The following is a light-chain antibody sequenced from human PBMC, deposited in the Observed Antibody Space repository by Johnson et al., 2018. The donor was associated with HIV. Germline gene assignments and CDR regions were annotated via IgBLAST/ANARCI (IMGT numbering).Light chain of an antibody. CDR1: SSNIGNNF. CDR2: DNN. CDR3: GTWDSSLSVAYV. V-gene: IGLV1-51*01. Sequence: QSVLTQPPSVSAAPGQKVTISCSGSSSNIGNNFVSWYQQLPGTAPKLLIYDNNKRPSGIPGRFSGSKSGTSATLGITGLQTGDEADYYCGTWDSSLSVAYVFGTGTKVTVL. J-gene: IGLJ1*01.